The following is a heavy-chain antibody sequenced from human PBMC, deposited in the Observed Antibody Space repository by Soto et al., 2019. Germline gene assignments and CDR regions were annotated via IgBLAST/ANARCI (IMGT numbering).Heavy chain of an antibody. V-gene: IGHV1-69*02. D-gene: IGHD3-10*01. CDR3: ARGVEYYGSGSDVDY. J-gene: IGHJ4*02. CDR2: IIPILGIA. CDR1: GGTFSSYT. Sequence: QVQLVQSGAEVKKPGSSVKVSCKASGGTFSSYTISWVRQAPGQGLEWMGRIIPILGIANYAQKFQGRVTLTADKSTNTAYMELSSLRSEDTAVYYCARGVEYYGSGSDVDYWGQGTLVTVSS.